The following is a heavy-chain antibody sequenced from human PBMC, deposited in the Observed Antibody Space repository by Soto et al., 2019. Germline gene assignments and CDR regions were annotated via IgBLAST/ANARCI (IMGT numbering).Heavy chain of an antibody. CDR3: ERGPDLIQIGKTHDEYFHFDY. CDR1: GYTFTSYY. CDR2: INPSGGST. Sequence: GASVKVSCKASGYTFTSYYMHWVRQAPGQGLEWMGIINPSGGSTSYAQKFQGRVTMTRDTSTSTVYMELSSLRSEDTAVYYCERGPDLIQIGKTHDEYFHFDYWGQGTLVTVSS. D-gene: IGHD5-18*01. J-gene: IGHJ4*02. V-gene: IGHV1-46*01.